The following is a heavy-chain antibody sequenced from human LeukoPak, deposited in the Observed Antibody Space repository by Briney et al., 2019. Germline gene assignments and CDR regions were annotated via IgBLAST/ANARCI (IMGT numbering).Heavy chain of an antibody. D-gene: IGHD1-26*01. Sequence: PGGSLRLSCAASGFTFSSYWMHWVRQAPGKGLVWVSRINTDGSSTSYADSVKGRFTISRDNAKNTLYLQMNSLRAEDTAVYYCARESVGATFGAFDIWGQGTMVTVSS. J-gene: IGHJ3*02. CDR2: INTDGSST. CDR1: GFTFSSYW. CDR3: ARESVGATFGAFDI. V-gene: IGHV3-74*01.